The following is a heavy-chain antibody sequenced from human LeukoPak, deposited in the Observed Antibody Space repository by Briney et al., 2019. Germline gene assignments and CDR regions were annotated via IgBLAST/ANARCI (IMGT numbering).Heavy chain of an antibody. V-gene: IGHV3-64D*06. CDR2: ISKNGGNT. J-gene: IGHJ4*02. CDR1: GFTFSWYG. D-gene: IGHD6-19*01. Sequence: GGSLRLSCLGSGFTFSWYGMNWVRQAPGRGLEYVSAISKNGGNTYYVDSVKGRFTISRDNSKNTLYLQMNSLRPEDTAVYYCVNQISGWVYWGQGTLVTVSS. CDR3: VNQISGWVY.